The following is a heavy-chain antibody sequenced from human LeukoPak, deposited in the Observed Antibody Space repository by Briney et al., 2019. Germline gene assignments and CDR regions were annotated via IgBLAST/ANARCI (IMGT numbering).Heavy chain of an antibody. Sequence: ALVKASCKAAGHTFSRYVISWVRQAPGHGREWMGWISAYNGNTNYAQKLQGRVTMTTDTSTSTAYMERRSLRSDDTAVYYCARDAAGTFDYWGQGTLVTVSS. J-gene: IGHJ4*02. CDR1: GHTFSRYV. V-gene: IGHV1-18*01. CDR2: ISAYNGNT. CDR3: ARDAAGTFDY. D-gene: IGHD6-13*01.